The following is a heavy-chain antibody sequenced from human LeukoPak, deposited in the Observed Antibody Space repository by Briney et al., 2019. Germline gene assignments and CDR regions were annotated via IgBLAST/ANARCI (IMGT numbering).Heavy chain of an antibody. CDR3: ARGGWSQDY. J-gene: IGHJ4*02. V-gene: IGHV4-59*01. CDR1: GGSINNNY. CDR2: IYYNGNT. Sequence: SETLSLTCTVSGGSINNNYWSWFRQSPGKGLEWIGYIYYNGNTNHNTSLESRVTISVDTSKNQIHLRLSSVTAADTAVYHCARGGWSQDYWGQGTLVTVSS. D-gene: IGHD6-19*01.